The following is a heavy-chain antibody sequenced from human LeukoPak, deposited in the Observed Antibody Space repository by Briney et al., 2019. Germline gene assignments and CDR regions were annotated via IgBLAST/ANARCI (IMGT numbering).Heavy chain of an antibody. CDR1: GFTFSSYW. Sequence: GGSLRLSCAASGFTFSSYWMSWVRQAPGKGLEWVANIKQDGSEKYYVNSVKGRFTISRDNAKNSLYLQMNSLRAEDTAVYYCARDRGGSEDIVVVVADQTFDYWGQGTLVTVSS. V-gene: IGHV3-7*01. D-gene: IGHD2-15*01. CDR2: IKQDGSEK. CDR3: ARDRGGSEDIVVVVADQTFDY. J-gene: IGHJ4*02.